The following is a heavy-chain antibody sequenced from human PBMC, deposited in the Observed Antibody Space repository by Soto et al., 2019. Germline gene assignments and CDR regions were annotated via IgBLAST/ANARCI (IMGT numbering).Heavy chain of an antibody. J-gene: IGHJ6*03. V-gene: IGHV1-8*01. Sequence: ASVKVSCKASGYTFTSYDINWVRQATGQGLEWMGWMNPNSGNTGYAQKFQGRVTMTRNTSISTAYMELSSLRSEDTAVYYCARGIHLGELSLLLYYYYYMDVRAKRTTVTVSS. CDR1: GYTFTSYD. CDR2: MNPNSGNT. D-gene: IGHD3-16*02. CDR3: ARGIHLGELSLLLYYYYYMDV.